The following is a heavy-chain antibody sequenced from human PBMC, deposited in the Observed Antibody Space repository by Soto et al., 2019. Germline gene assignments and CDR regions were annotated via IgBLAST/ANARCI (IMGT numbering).Heavy chain of an antibody. V-gene: IGHV1-2*02. CDR1: GYTLTVYY. J-gene: IGHJ5*02. Sequence: ASVKVSFKASGYTLTVYYIHLVLQSPVQWLEWMGWINPNSGGTNYAKKFQGRVTMTRDTSISTAYMEMSRLRSDDTAVYYCARDYYDSSGYYYGNSFDNWGKGTLVTX. D-gene: IGHD3-22*01. CDR3: ARDYYDSSGYYYGNSFDN. CDR2: INPNSGGT.